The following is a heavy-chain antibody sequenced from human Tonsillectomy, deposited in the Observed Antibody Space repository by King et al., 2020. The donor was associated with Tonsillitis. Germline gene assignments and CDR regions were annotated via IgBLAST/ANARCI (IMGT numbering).Heavy chain of an antibody. CDR2: INPSGGGT. V-gene: IGHV1-46*03. CDR1: GYTFTNYL. CDR3: VRDGYCSSNSCNFDY. D-gene: IGHD2-2*03. Sequence: QLVQSGAEVKKPGASVKVSCKASGYTFTNYLMHWVRQAPRQGLEWMGIINPSGGGTKYAQKFQGRVTVTRDTSTSTVYMELSSLRSEDTAVYYCVRDGYCSSNSCNFDYWGPGTLVTVSS. J-gene: IGHJ4*02.